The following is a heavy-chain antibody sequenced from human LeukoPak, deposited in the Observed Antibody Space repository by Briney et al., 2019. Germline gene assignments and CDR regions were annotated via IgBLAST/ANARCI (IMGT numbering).Heavy chain of an antibody. CDR1: GFTFSRYY. D-gene: IGHD6-13*01. J-gene: IGHJ5*02. CDR3: ARDNSDTIKGDYSSTSYWWFDP. Sequence: ASVKVSCKASGFTFSRYYMHWVRQAPGQGLEWMGIINPSGDTTSHAQKFQGRVTMTRDTSTSTVYMELSSLRSEDTAVYYCARDNSDTIKGDYSSTSYWWFDPWGQGTLVTVSS. CDR2: INPSGDTT. V-gene: IGHV1-46*01.